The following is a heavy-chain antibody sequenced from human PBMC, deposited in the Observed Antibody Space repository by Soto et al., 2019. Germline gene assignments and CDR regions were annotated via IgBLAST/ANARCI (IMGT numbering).Heavy chain of an antibody. D-gene: IGHD5-18*01. CDR3: AKDLGTQLWLLDY. V-gene: IGHV3-23*01. CDR2: VSGGGGST. J-gene: IGHJ4*02. CDR1: GFTFSNYG. Sequence: PGGSLRLSCAASGFTFSNYGMSWVRQAPGKGLEWVSGVSGGGGSTYYADSVKGRFTISRDNSKNTLYLQMNSLRVEDTAIYYCAKDLGTQLWLLDYWGQGTLVTSPQ.